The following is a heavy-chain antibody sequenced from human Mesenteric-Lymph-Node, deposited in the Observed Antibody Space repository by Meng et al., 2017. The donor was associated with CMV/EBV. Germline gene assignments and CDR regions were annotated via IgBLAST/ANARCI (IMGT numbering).Heavy chain of an antibody. CDR3: ARGLAFDI. Sequence: SETLSLTCAVYGGSFSGYYWSWIRQPPGKGLEWIGEINHSGSTNYNPSLKSRVTISVDTSKNQFSLKLSSVTAADTAVYYCARGLAFDIWGQGTMVTVSS. CDR1: GGSFSGYY. V-gene: IGHV4-34*01. J-gene: IGHJ3*02. CDR2: INHSGST.